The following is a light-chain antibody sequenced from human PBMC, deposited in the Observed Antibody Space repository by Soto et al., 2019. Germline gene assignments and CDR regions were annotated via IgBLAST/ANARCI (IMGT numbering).Light chain of an antibody. CDR1: QSISSY. J-gene: IGKJ5*01. V-gene: IGKV1-39*01. CDR2: AAS. CDR3: QHFKTFPIT. Sequence: DIQMTQSPPSLSASVGDRVIITCRTSQSISSYLNWYQQKPGKAPKVLIYAASTLQSGVPSRFSGSGFGTDFTLTISSLQPEDFATYYCQHFKTFPITFGQGTRLEIK.